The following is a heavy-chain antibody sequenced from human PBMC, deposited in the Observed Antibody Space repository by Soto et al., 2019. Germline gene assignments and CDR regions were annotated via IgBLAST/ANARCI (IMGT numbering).Heavy chain of an antibody. CDR2: IYYSGST. D-gene: IGHD2-2*01. Sequence: SETLSLTXTVSGGSISSGGYYWSWIRQHPGKGLEWIGYIYYSGSTYYNPSLKSRVTISVDTSKNQFSLKLSSVTAADTAVYYCARHQLRYNWFDPWGQGTLVTVSS. CDR3: ARHQLRYNWFDP. J-gene: IGHJ5*02. V-gene: IGHV4-31*02. CDR1: GGSISSGGYY.